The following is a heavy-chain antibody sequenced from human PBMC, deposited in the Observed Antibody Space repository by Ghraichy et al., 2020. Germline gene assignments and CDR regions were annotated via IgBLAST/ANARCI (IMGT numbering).Heavy chain of an antibody. CDR3: ARDRILWFGELGSYYGMDV. D-gene: IGHD3-10*01. V-gene: IGHV4-59*01. J-gene: IGHJ6*02. Sequence: SETLSLTCTVSGGSISSYYWSWIRQPPGKGLEWIGYIYYSGSTNYNPSLKSRVTISVDTSKNQFSLKLSSVTAADTAVYYCARDRILWFGELGSYYGMDVWGQGTTVTVSS. CDR1: GGSISSYY. CDR2: IYYSGST.